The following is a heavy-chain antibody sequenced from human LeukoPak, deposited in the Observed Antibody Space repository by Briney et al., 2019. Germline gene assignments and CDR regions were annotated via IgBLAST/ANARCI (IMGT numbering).Heavy chain of an antibody. CDR3: ARDYPPD. J-gene: IGHJ4*02. Sequence: GGSLRLSCAASGFSFSSYWMHWVRQAPGKGLVWVSRVSSDGKTTTYADSVKGRFTISRDNAQNTLYLQMYSLSAEDTAVYYCARDYPPDWGQGTLVTVSA. CDR2: VSSDGKTT. V-gene: IGHV3-74*01. CDR1: GFSFSSYW.